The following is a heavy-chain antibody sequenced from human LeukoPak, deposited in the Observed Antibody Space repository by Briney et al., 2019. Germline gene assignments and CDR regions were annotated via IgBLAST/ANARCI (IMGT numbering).Heavy chain of an antibody. CDR3: AREGERGIFDY. CDR2: IIPILGIA. D-gene: IGHD2-21*01. V-gene: IGHV1-69*04. Sequence: GASVKVSCKASGGTFSSYAISWVRQAPGQGLEWMGRIIPILGIANYAQKFQGRVTITADKSTSTAYMELSSLRSEDTAVYYCAREGERGIFDYWGQGTLVTVSS. CDR1: GGTFSSYA. J-gene: IGHJ4*02.